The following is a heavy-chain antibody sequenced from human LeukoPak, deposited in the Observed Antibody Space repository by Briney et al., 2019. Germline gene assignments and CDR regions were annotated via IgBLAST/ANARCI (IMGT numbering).Heavy chain of an antibody. Sequence: ASVKVSCKASGYTFTSYYMHWVRQAPGQGLEWMGIINPSGGSTSYAQKFQGRVTMTTDTSTSTAYMELRSLRSDDTAVYYCARDGVGAKGDYWGQGTLVTVSS. J-gene: IGHJ4*02. V-gene: IGHV1-46*01. D-gene: IGHD1-26*01. CDR1: GYTFTSYY. CDR2: INPSGGST. CDR3: ARDGVGAKGDY.